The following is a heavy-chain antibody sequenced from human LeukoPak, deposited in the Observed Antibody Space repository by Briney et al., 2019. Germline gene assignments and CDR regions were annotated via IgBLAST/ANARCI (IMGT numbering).Heavy chain of an antibody. Sequence: PGRSLRLSCAASGFSFSSYCMHWVRQAPGKGLKWVAVIWYDGSNKYYADSVKGRFTISRDNSKNTLFLQMNSLRADDTAVYYCANDNAYSSSWYYYYYMDVWGKGTTVTVSS. CDR2: IWYDGSNK. CDR1: GFSFSSYC. CDR3: ANDNAYSSSWYYYYYMDV. V-gene: IGHV3-33*06. D-gene: IGHD6-13*01. J-gene: IGHJ6*03.